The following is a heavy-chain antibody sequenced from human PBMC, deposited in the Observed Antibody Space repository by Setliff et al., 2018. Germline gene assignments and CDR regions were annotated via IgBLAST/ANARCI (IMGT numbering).Heavy chain of an antibody. Sequence: GGSLRLSCTASGFTFSNFGMHWVRQTPGKGLEWVAVIWYDGSNTFYADSVKGRFTISRDNSRNTVYLQMNSLRAEDTAVYYCARDGSSGWYSFYYYYYMDVWGKGTTVTVSS. CDR3: ARDGSSGWYSFYYYYYMDV. CDR2: IWYDGSNT. D-gene: IGHD6-19*01. V-gene: IGHV3-33*01. J-gene: IGHJ6*03. CDR1: GFTFSNFG.